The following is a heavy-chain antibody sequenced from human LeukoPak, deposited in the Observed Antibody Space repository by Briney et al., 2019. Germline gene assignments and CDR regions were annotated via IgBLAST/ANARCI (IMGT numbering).Heavy chain of an antibody. CDR2: ISWNSGSI. D-gene: IGHD6-19*01. CDR3: AKAQGGSGWYGPNWYFDL. V-gene: IGHV3-9*03. CDR1: GFTFDDYA. J-gene: IGHJ2*01. Sequence: GRSLRLSCAAPGFTFDDYAMHWVRQAPGKGLEWVSGISWNSGSIGYADSVKGRFTISRDNAKNSLYLQMNSLRAEDMALYYCAKAQGGSGWYGPNWYFDLWGRGTLVTVSS.